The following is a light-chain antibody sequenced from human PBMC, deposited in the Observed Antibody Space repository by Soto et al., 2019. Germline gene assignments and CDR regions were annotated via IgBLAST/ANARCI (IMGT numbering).Light chain of an antibody. CDR1: QGISSW. CDR3: QQANSFPRT. V-gene: IGKV1-12*01. Sequence: LQVTQSPPSVYASVGDRFTITCRATQGISSWLAWYQQKPGKAPKLLIYAASSLQSGVPSRFSGSGSGTDFTLTINNLQPEDFATYYCQQANSFPRTFGPGTKVDI. CDR2: AAS. J-gene: IGKJ3*01.